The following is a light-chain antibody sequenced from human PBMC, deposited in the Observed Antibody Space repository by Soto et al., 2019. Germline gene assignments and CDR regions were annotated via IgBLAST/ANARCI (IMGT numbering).Light chain of an antibody. CDR1: QSVSSSY. CDR2: GAS. CDR3: QQYGSSPLT. J-gene: IGKJ2*01. Sequence: EIVLTQSPGTLSLSPGERATLSCRASQSVSSSYLAWYQQKPGQAPRLLIYGASSRATGIPDRFSGSGSGTDFTLTISRLEPEDFALYYCQQYGSSPLTFGHGTKLEIK. V-gene: IGKV3-20*01.